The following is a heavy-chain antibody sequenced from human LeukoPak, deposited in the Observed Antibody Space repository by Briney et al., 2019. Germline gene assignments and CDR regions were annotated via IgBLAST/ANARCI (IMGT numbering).Heavy chain of an antibody. J-gene: IGHJ4*02. CDR3: ARLWDSSGSY. Sequence: PSETLSLTCTVSGGSISSSSYYWTWIRQPPGKGLEWIGEINHSGITNYNPSLKSRVTISIDTSNNQFSLKLTSVTAADTAMYYCARLWDSSGSYWGQGTLVIVSS. CDR2: INHSGIT. D-gene: IGHD5-12*01. CDR1: GGSISSSSYY. V-gene: IGHV4-39*07.